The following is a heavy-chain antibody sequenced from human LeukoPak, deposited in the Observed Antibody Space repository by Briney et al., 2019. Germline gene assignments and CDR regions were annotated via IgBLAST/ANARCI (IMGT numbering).Heavy chain of an antibody. CDR2: ISWNSGSI. V-gene: IGHV3-9*01. CDR1: GFTFDDYA. CDR3: AKDKYGSSGYSFDY. Sequence: PGGSLRLSCAASGFTFDDYAMHWVRQAPGKGLEWVSGISWNSGSIGYADSVKGRFTISRDNAKNSLYLQMNSLRAEGTALYYCAKDKYGSSGYSFDYWGQGTLVTVSS. J-gene: IGHJ4*02. D-gene: IGHD3-22*01.